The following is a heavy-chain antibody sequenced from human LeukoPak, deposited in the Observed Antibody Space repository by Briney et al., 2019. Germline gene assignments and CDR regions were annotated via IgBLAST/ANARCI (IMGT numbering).Heavy chain of an antibody. CDR2: ISAYNGNT. CDR1: GYTFTSYG. J-gene: IGHJ4*02. D-gene: IGHD4-17*01. V-gene: IGHV1-18*01. CDR3: ARVATVTTGAILYYFDY. Sequence: ASVKVSCKASGYTFTSYGISWVRRAPGQGLEWMGWISAYNGNTNYAQKLQGRVTMTTDTSTSTAYMELRSLRSDDTAVYYCARVATVTTGAILYYFDYWGQGTLVTVSS.